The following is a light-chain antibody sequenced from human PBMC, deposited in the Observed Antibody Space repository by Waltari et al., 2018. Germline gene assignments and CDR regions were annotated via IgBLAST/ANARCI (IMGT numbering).Light chain of an antibody. Sequence: IVLTQTPLSSPVTLGQPASISCRSSQSLVYSNGNTYLGWLNQRPGQPPRLLIYEVSKRFSGVPDRFRGSGAGTDFTLTISSLQAEDVAVYYCQQFYSTPYTFGQGTKLEIK. V-gene: IGKV2-24*01. J-gene: IGKJ2*01. CDR3: QQFYSTPYT. CDR2: EVS. CDR1: QSLVYSNGNTY.